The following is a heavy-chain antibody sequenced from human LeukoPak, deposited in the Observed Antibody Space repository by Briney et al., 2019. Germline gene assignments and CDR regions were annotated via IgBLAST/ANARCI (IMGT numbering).Heavy chain of an antibody. D-gene: IGHD3-10*01. CDR1: GSSFTSYW. CDR2: IYPGDSDT. J-gene: IGHJ4*02. V-gene: IGHV5-51*01. CDR3: ARSHRRFGELLSTDY. Sequence: NPGESLKISCKGSGSSFTSYWIGWVRQVPGKGLEWMGIIYPGDSDTRYSPSFQGQVTISADKSISTAYLQWSSLKASDTAMYYCARSHRRFGELLSTDYWGQGTLVTVSS.